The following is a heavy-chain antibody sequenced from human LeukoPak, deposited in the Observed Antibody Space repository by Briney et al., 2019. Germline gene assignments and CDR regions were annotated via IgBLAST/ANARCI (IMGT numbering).Heavy chain of an antibody. D-gene: IGHD3-22*01. CDR3: ARSSDSSGYYVRVFDY. CDR2: INAGNGNT. Sequence: GASVKVSCKASGYTFTSYAMHWVRQAPGQRLEWMGWINAGNGNTKYSQKLQGRVTMTTDTSTSTAYMELRSLRSDDTAVYYCARSSDSSGYYVRVFDYWGQGTLVTVSS. J-gene: IGHJ4*02. V-gene: IGHV1-3*01. CDR1: GYTFTSYA.